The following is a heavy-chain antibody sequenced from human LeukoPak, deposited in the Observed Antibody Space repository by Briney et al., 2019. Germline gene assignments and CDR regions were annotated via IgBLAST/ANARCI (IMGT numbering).Heavy chain of an antibody. CDR3: ARLRNIDY. J-gene: IGHJ4*02. V-gene: IGHV3-7*01. Sequence: PGGSLRLSCAASGFTFSDYWMSWVRQAPGKGLEWVANIKQDGSEKYYVDSVKGRFTISRDNAKNSLYLQMNSLRAEDTAVYYCARLRNIDYWGQGTLVTVSS. CDR1: GFTFSDYW. CDR2: IKQDGSEK.